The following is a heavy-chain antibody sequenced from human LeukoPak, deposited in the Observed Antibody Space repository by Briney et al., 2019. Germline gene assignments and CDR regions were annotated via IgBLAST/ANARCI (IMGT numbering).Heavy chain of an antibody. CDR1: GGSISSSSYY. D-gene: IGHD1-26*01. CDR3: ARFSGSYYYFDY. CDR2: IYYSGST. V-gene: IGHV4-39*07. Sequence: PSETLSLTCTVSGGSISSSSYYWGWIRQPPGTGLEWIGSIYYSGSTYYNPSLKSRVTISVDTSKNQFSLKLSSVTAADTAVYYCARFSGSYYYFDYWGQGTLVTVSS. J-gene: IGHJ4*02.